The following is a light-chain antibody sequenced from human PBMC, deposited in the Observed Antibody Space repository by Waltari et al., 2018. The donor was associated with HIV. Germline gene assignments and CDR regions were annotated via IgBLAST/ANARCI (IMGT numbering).Light chain of an antibody. CDR1: QSISNW. CDR2: KAS. J-gene: IGKJ1*01. V-gene: IGKV1-5*03. CDR3: QEYSGYFRT. Sequence: DIQMTQSPSTLSASVGDRVTITCRASQSISNWLAWYQQKPGKAPKLLIYKASSLESGVPSRFSGSGSGTEYTLTISSLQPDDFATYYCQEYSGYFRTFGQGTKVEIK.